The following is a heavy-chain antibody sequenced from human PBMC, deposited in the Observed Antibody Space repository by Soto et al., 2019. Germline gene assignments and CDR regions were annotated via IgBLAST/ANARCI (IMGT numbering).Heavy chain of an antibody. V-gene: IGHV3-23*01. D-gene: IGHD1-7*01. J-gene: IGHJ5*02. CDR3: AKVRRGTTGTEGFDP. CDR2: ISNSGGTT. CDR1: GVTFSSDA. Sequence: EAQLLESGGGLAHQGGSLTLSCAASGVTFSSDAMTWVRQAPGKGLEWLSTISNSGGTTHYADSVKGRFTVSRDNFKSTLYLLMNSLRAEYTAVYYCAKVRRGTTGTEGFDPWGQGTLVTVSS.